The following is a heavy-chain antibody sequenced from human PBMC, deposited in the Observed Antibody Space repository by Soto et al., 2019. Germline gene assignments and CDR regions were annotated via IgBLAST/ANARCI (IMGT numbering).Heavy chain of an antibody. CDR3: ARDLSPHFDGGDFYYAMNV. D-gene: IGHD3-10*01. CDR1: GGSISNYA. J-gene: IGHJ6*02. Sequence: QVQLVQSGAEVKKPGSSVKVSCKASGGSISNYAISWVRQAPGQGLEWMGGIIPMFGTAKYAQKFQGRLTITAGKSTNTASMELSSLRSEDTAVYYWARDLSPHFDGGDFYYAMNVWGQGTTVTVSS. V-gene: IGHV1-69*06. CDR2: IIPMFGTA.